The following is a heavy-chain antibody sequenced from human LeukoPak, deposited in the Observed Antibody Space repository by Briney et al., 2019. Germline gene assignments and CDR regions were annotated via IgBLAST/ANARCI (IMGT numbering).Heavy chain of an antibody. J-gene: IGHJ4*02. Sequence: PGGSLRLSCAASGFTFSSYGMHWVRQAPGKGLEWVAVISYDGSNKYYADSVKGRFTVSRDNSKNTLYLQMNSLRAEDTAVYYCSKGDYVEGAGLGGCHQWGGGPLVSVSS. V-gene: IGHV3-30*18. D-gene: IGHD4-17*01. CDR3: SKGDYVEGAGLGGCHQ. CDR2: ISYDGSNK. CDR1: GFTFSSYG.